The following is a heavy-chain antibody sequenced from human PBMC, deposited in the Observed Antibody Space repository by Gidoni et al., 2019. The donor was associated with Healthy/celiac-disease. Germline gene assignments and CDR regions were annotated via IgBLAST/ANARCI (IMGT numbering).Heavy chain of an antibody. J-gene: IGHJ4*02. D-gene: IGHD6-19*01. Sequence: GSTYYADSVKGRFTISRDNSKNTLYLQMNSLRAEDTAVYYCARDGAVAEFDYWGQGTLVTVSS. CDR3: ARDGAVAEFDY. V-gene: IGHV3-53*01. CDR2: GST.